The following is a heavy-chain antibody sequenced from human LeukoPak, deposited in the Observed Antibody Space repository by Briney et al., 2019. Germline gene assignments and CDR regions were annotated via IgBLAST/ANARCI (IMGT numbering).Heavy chain of an antibody. CDR2: ISGSGGST. D-gene: IGHD6-19*01. J-gene: IGHJ4*02. Sequence: PGGSLRLSCAASGFTFSSYGMSWVRQAPGKGLEWVSAISGSGGSTYYADPVKGRFTISRDNSKNTLYLQMNSLRAEDTAVYYCAKGGGIFSFSGWLGAPRAEFDYWGQGTLVTVSS. V-gene: IGHV3-23*01. CDR3: AKGGGIFSFSGWLGAPRAEFDY. CDR1: GFTFSSYG.